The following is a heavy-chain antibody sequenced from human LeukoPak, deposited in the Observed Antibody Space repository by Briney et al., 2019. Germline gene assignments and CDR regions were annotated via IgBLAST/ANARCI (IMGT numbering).Heavy chain of an antibody. CDR2: IYHSGST. D-gene: IGHD4-17*01. Sequence: SETLSLTCTVSGGSVSSYYWSWIRQPPGKGLEYIGHIYHSGSTNYNPSLKSRVTISIDTSKNQFSLNLSSMTAVDTAVYYCARDPYGELLAFDSWGQGILATVSS. J-gene: IGHJ4*02. CDR3: ARDPYGELLAFDS. CDR1: GGSVSSYY. V-gene: IGHV4-59*02.